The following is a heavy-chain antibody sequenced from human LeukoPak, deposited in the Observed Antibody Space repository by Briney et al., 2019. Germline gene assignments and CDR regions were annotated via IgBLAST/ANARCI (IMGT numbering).Heavy chain of an antibody. Sequence: GGSLRLSCAASGFTFSSYGMSWVRQAPGKGLEGVAAISGSGGSTYYADSVKGRFTISRDNSQNALYLQMNSLRAEDTVVYYCAEGGSSGWWLKGDAFDIWGQGTMVTVSS. CDR2: ISGSGGST. D-gene: IGHD6-19*01. CDR3: AEGGSSGWWLKGDAFDI. CDR1: GFTFSSYG. V-gene: IGHV3-23*01. J-gene: IGHJ3*02.